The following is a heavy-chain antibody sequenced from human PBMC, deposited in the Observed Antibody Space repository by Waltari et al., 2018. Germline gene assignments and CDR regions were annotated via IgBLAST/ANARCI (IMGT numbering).Heavy chain of an antibody. Sequence: VSFSGYCWSWIRQSPGKGLEWIGEINQSGTTNYNPSLKSRVTTSVDTSKNQFSLKLSSVTAADTAVYYCARGPMLDYGANSGHYYYGMDVWGQGTTVTVSS. D-gene: IGHD4-17*01. CDR2: INQSGTT. V-gene: IGHV4-34*01. CDR3: ARGPMLDYGANSGHYYYGMDV. CDR1: VSFSGYC. J-gene: IGHJ6*02.